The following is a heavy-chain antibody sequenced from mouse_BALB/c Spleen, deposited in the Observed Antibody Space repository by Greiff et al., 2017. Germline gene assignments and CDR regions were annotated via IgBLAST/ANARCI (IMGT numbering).Heavy chain of an antibody. CDR1: GFTFSSYT. Sequence: DVHLVESGGGLVKPGGSLKLSCAASGFTFSSYTMSWVRQTPEKRLEWVATISSGGSSTYYPDSVKGRFTISRDNAKNTLYLQMSSLKSEDTAMYYCTRAEGGSGFAYWGQGTLVTVSA. V-gene: IGHV5-6-4*01. J-gene: IGHJ3*01. CDR2: ISSGGSST. CDR3: TRAEGGSGFAY. D-gene: IGHD3-1*01.